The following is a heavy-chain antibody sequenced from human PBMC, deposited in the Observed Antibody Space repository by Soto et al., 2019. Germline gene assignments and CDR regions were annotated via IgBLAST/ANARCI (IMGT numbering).Heavy chain of an antibody. CDR1: GFTFSTYS. J-gene: IGHJ4*02. CDR2: ISSSSTYI. V-gene: IGHV3-21*03. CDR3: LIAVAGSFAPDY. D-gene: IGHD6-19*01. Sequence: GGSLRLSXAASGFTFSTYSMNWVRQAPGKGLEWVSYISSSSTYIYYADSVKGRFTISRDNAKNSLYLQMNSLRAEDTAVYYCLIAVAGSFAPDYWGQGTLVTVSS.